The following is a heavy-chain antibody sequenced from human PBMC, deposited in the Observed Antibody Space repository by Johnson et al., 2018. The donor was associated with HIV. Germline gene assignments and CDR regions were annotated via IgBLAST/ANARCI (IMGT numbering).Heavy chain of an antibody. D-gene: IGHD3-22*01. Sequence: QVQLVESGGGVVQPGRSLRLSCAASGFTFSSYAMHWVRQAPGQGLEWVAVISYDGSNKYYADSVKGRFTISRDNSKNTLYLQMNSLRAEDTAVYYCARVPTSSGYHDAFDIWGQGTMVTVSS. J-gene: IGHJ3*02. V-gene: IGHV3-30-3*01. CDR3: ARVPTSSGYHDAFDI. CDR1: GFTFSSYA. CDR2: ISYDGSNK.